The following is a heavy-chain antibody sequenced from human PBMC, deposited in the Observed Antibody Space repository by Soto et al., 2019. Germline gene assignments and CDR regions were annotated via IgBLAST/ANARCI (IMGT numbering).Heavy chain of an antibody. V-gene: IGHV5-51*01. CDR3: ARLNAPREPHDPNFDY. CDR2: IYPGDSDT. D-gene: IGHD1-26*01. CDR1: DYSHTMYW. Sequence: GVALRLSRQCVDYSHTMYWFGGVRQVAGKRLEWMVIIYPGDSDTRYSSSFQGQVTFSVDRSINTAYLQKTSLEASDTAIYYCARLNAPREPHDPNFDYLGQGALVTVSS. J-gene: IGHJ4*02.